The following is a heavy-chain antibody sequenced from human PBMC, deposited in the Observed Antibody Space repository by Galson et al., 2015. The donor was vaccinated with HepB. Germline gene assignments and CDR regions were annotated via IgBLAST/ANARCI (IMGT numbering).Heavy chain of an antibody. Sequence: SLRLSCAASGFTFGDYAMIWFRQAPGKGLEWVGFITSKAYGGTTEFAASVKGRFTISRDDSKSIAYLQMNSLKTEDTAVYYCTRLPPNGSGSQSGPFDYWGQGTLVTVSS. CDR3: TRLPPNGSGSQSGPFDY. CDR2: ITSKAYGGTT. J-gene: IGHJ4*02. V-gene: IGHV3-49*03. D-gene: IGHD3-10*01. CDR1: GFTFGDYA.